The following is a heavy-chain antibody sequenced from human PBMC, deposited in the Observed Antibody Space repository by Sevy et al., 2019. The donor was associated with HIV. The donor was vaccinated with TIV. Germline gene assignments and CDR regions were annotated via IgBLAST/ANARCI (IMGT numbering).Heavy chain of an antibody. CDR2: ISYDGSNK. Sequence: GGSLRLSCAASGFTFSSYAMHWVRQAPGKGLEWVAVISYDGSNKYYADSVKGRFTISRDNSKNTLYLQMNSLRAEDTAVYYCARDSYMVRGVPKGQYYYYDMYVWGQGTTVTVSS. V-gene: IGHV3-30-3*01. CDR3: ARDSYMVRGVPKGQYYYYDMYV. CDR1: GFTFSSYA. J-gene: IGHJ6*02. D-gene: IGHD3-10*01.